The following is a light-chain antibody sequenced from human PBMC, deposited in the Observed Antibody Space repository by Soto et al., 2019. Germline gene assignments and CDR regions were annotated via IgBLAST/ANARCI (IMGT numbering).Light chain of an antibody. J-gene: IGKJ4*01. CDR3: QQRGNWPPT. V-gene: IGKV3-11*01. CDR1: HTVANF. Sequence: DTVLIQSPATLSLSPGERATLSCRASHTVANFLAWYQHKAGQAPRLLIYDVSNRATGIPARFSGSGSGTDFTLTISSLEPDDFAVYYCQQRGNWPPTFGGGTKVESK. CDR2: DVS.